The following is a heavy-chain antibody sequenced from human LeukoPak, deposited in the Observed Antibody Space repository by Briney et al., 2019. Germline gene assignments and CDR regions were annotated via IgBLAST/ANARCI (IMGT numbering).Heavy chain of an antibody. CDR2: ISGSGDYT. J-gene: IGHJ5*02. CDR1: GFTFSNYA. CDR3: AKGFDRFDP. Sequence: GGSLRLSCAASGFTFSNYAMSWVRQAPGRGLEWVSAISGSGDYTNYADSVKGRFTISRDNSKNTLYLQMNSLRAEDTAVYYCAKGFDRFDPWGQGTLVTVSS. V-gene: IGHV3-23*01.